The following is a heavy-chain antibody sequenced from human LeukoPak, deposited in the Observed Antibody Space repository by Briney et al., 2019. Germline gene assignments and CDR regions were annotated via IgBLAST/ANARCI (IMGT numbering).Heavy chain of an antibody. CDR1: GGSISNYY. CDR3: ARSAARGSYRYYYYYMDV. Sequence: SETLSLTCTVSGGSISNYYWSWIRQPPGKGLEWVGYIYYSGNTNYNPSLKSRVTISVDTSKNQFSLKLSSVTAADAAVYYCARSAARGSYRYYYYYMDVWGKGTTVTISS. V-gene: IGHV4-59*12. CDR2: IYYSGNT. J-gene: IGHJ6*03. D-gene: IGHD3-16*02.